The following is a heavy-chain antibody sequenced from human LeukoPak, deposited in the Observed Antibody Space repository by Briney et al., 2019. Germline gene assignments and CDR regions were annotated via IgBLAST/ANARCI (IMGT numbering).Heavy chain of an antibody. D-gene: IGHD6-19*01. CDR3: ALAVAGTVVDAFDI. J-gene: IGHJ3*02. CDR2: IYTSGST. CDR1: GGSISSYY. V-gene: IGHV4-4*07. Sequence: SETLSLTCTVSGGSISSYYWSWIRQPAGKGLEWIGRIYTSGSTNYNPSLKSRVTISVDTSKNQFSLKLSSVTAADTAVYYCALAVAGTVVDAFDIWGQGTMVTVSS.